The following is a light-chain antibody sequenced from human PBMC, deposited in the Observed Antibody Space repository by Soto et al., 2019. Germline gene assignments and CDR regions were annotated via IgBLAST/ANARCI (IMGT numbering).Light chain of an antibody. J-gene: IGKJ2*01. CDR1: QSVSSSY. CDR3: QQYGSSPYT. V-gene: IGKV3-20*01. CDR2: GAS. Sequence: EIVLTQSPGTLFLSPGERATLSCRASQSVSSSYLAWYQQKPGQAPRLLIYGASSRATGIPDWFSGSGSGTDFTLTISRLEPEDFAVYYCQQYGSSPYTFGQGTKLEIK.